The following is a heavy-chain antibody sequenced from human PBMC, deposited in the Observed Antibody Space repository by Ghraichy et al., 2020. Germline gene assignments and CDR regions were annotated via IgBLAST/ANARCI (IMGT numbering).Heavy chain of an antibody. CDR3: ARDLGSGWYFDY. V-gene: IGHV3-7*01. Sequence: GGSLRLSCAASGFIFSGYWMSWVRQAPGKGLEWVANIKKDGSEKYYVDSVKGRFTISRDNAKNSLYLQMNSLRAEDTAVYYCARDLGSGWYFDYWGQGTLVT. D-gene: IGHD6-19*01. CDR1: GFIFSGYW. J-gene: IGHJ4*02. CDR2: IKKDGSEK.